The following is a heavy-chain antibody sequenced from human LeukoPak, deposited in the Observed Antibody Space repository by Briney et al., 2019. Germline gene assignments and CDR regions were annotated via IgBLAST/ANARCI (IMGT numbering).Heavy chain of an antibody. D-gene: IGHD2-2*02. CDR3: AREELLYEEYFQH. J-gene: IGHJ1*01. Sequence: PSQTLSLTCTVSGGSISSGGYYWSWIRQPPGKGLEWIGYIYHSGSTYYNPSLKSRVTMSVDTSKNQFSLKLSSVTAAATAVYYCAREELLYEEYFQHWGQGTLVTVSS. CDR2: IYHSGST. V-gene: IGHV4-30-2*01. CDR1: GGSISSGGYY.